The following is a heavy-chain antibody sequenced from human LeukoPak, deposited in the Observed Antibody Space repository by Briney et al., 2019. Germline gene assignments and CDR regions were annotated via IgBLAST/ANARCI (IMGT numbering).Heavy chain of an antibody. V-gene: IGHV3-15*01. J-gene: IGHJ4*02. CDR2: IKSKADGGTP. D-gene: IGHD3-16*01. CDR1: GFTFSSYG. CDR3: TTDGGEDYGDY. Sequence: PGRSLRLSCAASGFTFSSYGMHWVRQAPGKGLEWVGRIKSKADGGTPDYAAPVKGRFTISTDDSKNTLSLQMNSLKTEDTGVYYCTTDGGEDYGDYWGQGTLVTVSS.